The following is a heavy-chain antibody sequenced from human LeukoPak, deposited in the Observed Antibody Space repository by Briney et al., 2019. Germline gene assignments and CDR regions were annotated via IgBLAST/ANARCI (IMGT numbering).Heavy chain of an antibody. V-gene: IGHV1-24*01. CDR1: GYTLTELS. CDR2: FDPEDGET. Sequence: ASVKVSCKVSGYTLTELSMHWVRQAPGKGLEWMGGFDPEDGETIYAQKFQGRVTMTEDTSTDTAYMELSSLRSEDTAVYYCAREDTDYCSGGSCYADWGQGTLVTVSS. CDR3: AREDTDYCSGGSCYAD. J-gene: IGHJ4*02. D-gene: IGHD2-15*01.